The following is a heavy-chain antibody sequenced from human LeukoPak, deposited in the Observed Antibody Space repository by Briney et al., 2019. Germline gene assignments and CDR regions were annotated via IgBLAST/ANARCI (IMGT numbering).Heavy chain of an antibody. CDR2: ISGSGGST. Sequence: GGSLRLSCAASGFTFSSYSMNWVRQAPGKGLEWVSAISGSGGSTYYADSVKGRFTISRDNSKNTLYLQMNSLRAEDTAVYYCAKDLGDYGDSGWGQGTLVTVSS. V-gene: IGHV3-23*01. CDR1: GFTFSSYS. D-gene: IGHD4-17*01. CDR3: AKDLGDYGDSG. J-gene: IGHJ4*02.